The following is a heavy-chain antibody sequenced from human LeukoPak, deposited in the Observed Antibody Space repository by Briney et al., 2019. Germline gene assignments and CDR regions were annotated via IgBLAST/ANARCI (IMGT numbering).Heavy chain of an antibody. Sequence: SGPALVKPTQTLTLTCTFSGFSLSTTGMCVTWFRQPPGKALEWLARIDWDDDKYYSTSLKTRLTISNDTSKDQVVLTLTNMDPVDTATYYCTRISPWPKRTAVARDFWGQGTLVTVSS. D-gene: IGHD6-19*01. CDR2: IDWDDDK. CDR3: TRISPWPKRTAVARDF. V-gene: IGHV2-70*11. J-gene: IGHJ4*02. CDR1: GFSLSTTGMC.